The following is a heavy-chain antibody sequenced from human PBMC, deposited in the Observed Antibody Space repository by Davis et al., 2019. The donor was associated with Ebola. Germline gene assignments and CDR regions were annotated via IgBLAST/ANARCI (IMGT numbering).Heavy chain of an antibody. CDR1: GYSISSGFN. CDR2: IHHRGST. CDR3: ARVTGGTDTIVYYYYYMDV. J-gene: IGHJ6*03. D-gene: IGHD1-14*01. Sequence: PSETLSLTCTVSGYSISSGFNWGWIRQSPGKGLEWLGSIHHRGSTYYNPSLKSRVTISLDTSMRQFSLKLTSVAAADTAVYYCARVTGGTDTIVYYYYYMDVWGKGTTVTVSS. V-gene: IGHV4-38-2*02.